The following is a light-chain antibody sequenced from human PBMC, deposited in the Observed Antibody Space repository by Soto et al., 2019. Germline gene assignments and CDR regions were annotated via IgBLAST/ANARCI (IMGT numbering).Light chain of an antibody. CDR2: RNN. V-gene: IGLV1-47*01. Sequence: QPVLTQPPSASGTPGQRVTISCSGRSSNIGTNYVYWYQQLPGTAPKLLIYRNNERPSGVPDRFSGSKSGTSASLAVSGLRSEDEADYYCAAWDDTLSDVVFGGGTKLTVL. J-gene: IGLJ2*01. CDR1: SSNIGTNY. CDR3: AAWDDTLSDVV.